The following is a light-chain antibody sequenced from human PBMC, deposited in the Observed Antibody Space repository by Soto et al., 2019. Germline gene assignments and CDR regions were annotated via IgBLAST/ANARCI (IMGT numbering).Light chain of an antibody. CDR1: ENIRKY. V-gene: IGKV1-39*01. CDR3: QQSFSAPRT. Sequence: DIQMTQSPSSLSASAGDRVTITCRASENIRKYLNWYQQKAGEAPNLLIYAASSLQSGVPSRFSGSGSGTDFTLTISSLQPGDFATYYCQQSFSAPRTFGQGTKLEIK. CDR2: AAS. J-gene: IGKJ2*01.